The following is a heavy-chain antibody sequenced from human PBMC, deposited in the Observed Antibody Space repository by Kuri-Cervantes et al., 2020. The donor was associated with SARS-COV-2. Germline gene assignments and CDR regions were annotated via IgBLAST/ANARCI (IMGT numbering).Heavy chain of an antibody. Sequence: ASVNVSCKSSGYTFTGYYMHWVRQAPGQGLEWMGWINPNSGGTNYAQKFQGWVTVNRDTPTSKVYMDLSSLRSEDTAVYYCARDPTTGTTGIGMDVWGQGTTVTVSS. V-gene: IGHV1-2*04. CDR3: ARDPTTGTTGIGMDV. CDR2: INPNSGGT. D-gene: IGHD4-17*01. CDR1: GYTFTGYY. J-gene: IGHJ6*02.